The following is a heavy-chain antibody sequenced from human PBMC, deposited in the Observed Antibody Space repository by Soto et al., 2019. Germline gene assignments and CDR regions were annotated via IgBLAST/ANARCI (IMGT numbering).Heavy chain of an antibody. CDR2: IYYSGST. Sequence: QVQLQESGPGLVKPSETLSLTCTVSGGSISSYYWSWIRQPPGKGLEWIGYIYYSGSTNYNPSLKSRVTISVDTSKNQFSLKLSSVTAADTAVYYCARDFSGSNYGMDVWGQGTTVTVSS. V-gene: IGHV4-59*01. CDR3: ARDFSGSNYGMDV. CDR1: GGSISSYY. J-gene: IGHJ6*02.